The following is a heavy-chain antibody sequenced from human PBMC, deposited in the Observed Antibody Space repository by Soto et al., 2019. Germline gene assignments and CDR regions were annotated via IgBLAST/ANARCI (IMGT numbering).Heavy chain of an antibody. CDR3: ARDHGYCSSTSCYEYYYYGMDV. Sequence: ASVKVSCKASGGTFSSYAISWVRQAPGQGLEWMGGIIPIFGTANYAQKFQGRVTITADESTSTAYMELSSLRSEDTAVYYCARDHGYCSSTSCYEYYYYGMDVWGQGTTVTVSS. V-gene: IGHV1-69*13. CDR1: GGTFSSYA. CDR2: IIPIFGTA. J-gene: IGHJ6*02. D-gene: IGHD2-2*01.